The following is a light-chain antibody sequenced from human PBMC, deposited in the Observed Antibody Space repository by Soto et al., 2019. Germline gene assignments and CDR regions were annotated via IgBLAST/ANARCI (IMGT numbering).Light chain of an antibody. Sequence: VLAQPPSASGTPGQSVTISCSGSSSNIASNSVSWYQQLPGAAPKLFIYNSSHRPSGVPARFSGSKSGTSASLAISGLHYGDEADYYCAAWADSLNSDVFGSG. J-gene: IGLJ1*01. V-gene: IGLV1-44*01. CDR3: AAWADSLNSDV. CDR2: NSS. CDR1: SSNIASNS.